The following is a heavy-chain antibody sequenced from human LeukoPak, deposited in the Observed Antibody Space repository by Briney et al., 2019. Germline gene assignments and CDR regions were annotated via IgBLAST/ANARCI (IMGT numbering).Heavy chain of an antibody. CDR1: GFTFSGSA. V-gene: IGHV3-73*01. CDR3: TRQREASSFDP. Sequence: GGSLRLSCAASGFTFSGSAMHWVRQASGKGLEWVGRIRSKANSYATAYAASVKGRFTISRDDSKNTAYLQMNSLETEDTAVYYCTRQREASSFDPWGQGTLVTVSS. J-gene: IGHJ5*02. CDR2: IRSKANSYAT. D-gene: IGHD6-6*01.